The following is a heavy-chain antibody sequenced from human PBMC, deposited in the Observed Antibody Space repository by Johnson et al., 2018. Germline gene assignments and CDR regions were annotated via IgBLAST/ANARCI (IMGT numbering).Heavy chain of an antibody. V-gene: IGHV1-69*12. CDR2: IIPIFGTT. J-gene: IGHJ3*02. D-gene: IGHD3-22*01. CDR1: GGTFSSYA. Sequence: QVQLVQSGAEVKKPGSSVKVSCKASGGTFSSYAISWVRQAPGQGLEWMGGIIPIFGTTNYAQKFQGRVTITADESTSTAYMEVSSLRCEDTAVYYLAGDTYYDDSSGYYSGCDAFDSWGQGTMVTFSS. CDR3: AGDTYYDDSSGYYSGCDAFDS.